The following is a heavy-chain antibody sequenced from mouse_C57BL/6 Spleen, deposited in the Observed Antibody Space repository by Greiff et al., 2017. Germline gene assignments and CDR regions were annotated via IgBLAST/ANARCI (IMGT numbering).Heavy chain of an antibody. Sequence: VPLQVPGAELVKPGASVKLSCKASGYTFTSFWMHWVKLRPGQGLEWIGMIHPNSGSTNYNEKFKSKATLTVDKSSSTAYMQLSSLTSEDSAVYYCAGSNYDYWGQGTTLTVSS. D-gene: IGHD2-5*01. CDR2: IHPNSGST. J-gene: IGHJ2*01. CDR3: AGSNYDY. CDR1: GYTFTSFW. V-gene: IGHV1-64*01.